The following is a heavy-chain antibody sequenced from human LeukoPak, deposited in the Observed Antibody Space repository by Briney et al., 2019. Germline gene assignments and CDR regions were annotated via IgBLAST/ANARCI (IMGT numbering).Heavy chain of an antibody. J-gene: IGHJ4*02. CDR1: GGSISSGSYY. CDR2: IYTSGST. D-gene: IGHD6-13*01. CDR3: ARGQQLADY. Sequence: SQTLSLTCTVSGGSISSGSYYWSWIRQPAGKGLEWIGRIYTSGSTNYNPSLKSRVTMSVDTSKNQSSLKLSSVTAADTAVYYCARGQQLADYWGQGTLVTVSS. V-gene: IGHV4-61*02.